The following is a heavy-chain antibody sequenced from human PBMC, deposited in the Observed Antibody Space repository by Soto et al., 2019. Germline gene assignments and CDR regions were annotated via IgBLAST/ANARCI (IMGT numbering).Heavy chain of an antibody. V-gene: IGHV3-30-3*01. J-gene: IGHJ3*02. Sequence: QVQLVESGGGVVQPGRSLRLSCAASGFTFSSYAMHWDRQAPGKGLEWVAVISYDGSNKYYADSVKGRFTISRDNSKNTLYLQMNSLRAEDTAVYYCARDAGASAAVWAFDIWGQGTMVTVSS. D-gene: IGHD6-13*01. CDR1: GFTFSSYA. CDR3: ARDAGASAAVWAFDI. CDR2: ISYDGSNK.